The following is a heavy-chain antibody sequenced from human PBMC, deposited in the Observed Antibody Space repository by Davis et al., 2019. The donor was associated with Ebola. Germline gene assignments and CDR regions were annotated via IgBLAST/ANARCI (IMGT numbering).Heavy chain of an antibody. CDR3: ARQRGLGLPFGAFDI. Sequence: GESLKISCKGSGYSFTSYWISWVRQMPGKGLEWMGRIDPSDSYTNYSPSFQGQVTISADRSISTAYLHWSSLKASDTAMYYCARQRGLGLPFGAFDIWGQGTKVTVSS. D-gene: IGHD1-26*01. CDR2: IDPSDSYT. V-gene: IGHV5-10-1*01. J-gene: IGHJ3*02. CDR1: GYSFTSYW.